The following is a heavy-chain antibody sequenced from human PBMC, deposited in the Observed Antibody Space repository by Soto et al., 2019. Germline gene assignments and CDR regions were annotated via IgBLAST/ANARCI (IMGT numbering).Heavy chain of an antibody. Sequence: GGSLRLSCAASGFTFSSYGMHWVRQAPGKGLEWVAVIWYDGSNKYYADSVKGRFTISRDNSKNTLYLQMNSLRAEDTAVYYCARDELRFSRNVYYMDVWGKGTTVTVSS. J-gene: IGHJ6*03. CDR3: ARDELRFSRNVYYMDV. V-gene: IGHV3-33*01. CDR2: IWYDGSNK. CDR1: GFTFSSYG. D-gene: IGHD3-3*01.